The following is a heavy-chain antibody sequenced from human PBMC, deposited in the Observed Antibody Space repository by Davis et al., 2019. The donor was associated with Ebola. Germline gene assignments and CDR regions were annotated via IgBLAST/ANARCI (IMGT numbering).Heavy chain of an antibody. J-gene: IGHJ6*04. CDR2: INLDGNEK. Sequence: GESLKISCVASGLTFTTSWMSWVRQAPGKGLEWVANINLDGNEKSYVDSVKGRLTISRDNAKNSLYLHMNSLRAEDTAVYYCARDLVVVVAANQGWYYGMDVWGKGTTVTVSS. D-gene: IGHD2-15*01. CDR3: ARDLVVVVAANQGWYYGMDV. V-gene: IGHV3-7*03. CDR1: GLTFTTSW.